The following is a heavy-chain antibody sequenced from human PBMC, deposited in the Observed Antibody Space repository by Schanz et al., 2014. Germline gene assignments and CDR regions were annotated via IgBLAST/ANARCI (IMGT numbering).Heavy chain of an antibody. Sequence: QVQLVESGGGLVKPGGSLRLSCAASGFIFNDYYMNWIRQAPGKGLEWVSSISSNSDYIYYSESVKGRFTISRDNAKNSLYLQMNSLRAEDTALYFCATDYSGGGCHIWGQGTMVTVSS. CDR3: ATDYSGGGCHI. CDR1: GFIFNDYY. J-gene: IGHJ3*02. CDR2: ISSNSDYI. V-gene: IGHV3-11*06. D-gene: IGHD6-19*01.